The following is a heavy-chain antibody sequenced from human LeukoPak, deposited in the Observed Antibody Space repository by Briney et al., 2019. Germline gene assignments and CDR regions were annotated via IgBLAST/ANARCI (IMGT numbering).Heavy chain of an antibody. CDR3: ARGGVVAAAGTVWFDP. CDR1: GYTFTSYD. Sequence: ASVKVSCKASGYTFTSYDINWVRQATGQGLEWMGWISAYNGNTNYAQKLQGRVTMTTDTSTSTAYMELRSLRSDDTAVYYCARGGVVAAAGTVWFDPWGQGTLVTVSS. D-gene: IGHD6-13*01. J-gene: IGHJ5*02. V-gene: IGHV1-18*01. CDR2: ISAYNGNT.